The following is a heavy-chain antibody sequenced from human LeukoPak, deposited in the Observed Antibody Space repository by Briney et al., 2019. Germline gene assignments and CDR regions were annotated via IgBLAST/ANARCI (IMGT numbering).Heavy chain of an antibody. V-gene: IGHV3-74*01. CDR1: GLTFSDFW. J-gene: IGHJ4*02. CDR2: VKGDGRTT. Sequence: PGGSLRLSCAASGLTFSDFWMHWVRRPPGKGLVWVALVKGDGRTTIYADSVKGRFTISRDNAKNTLYPQMNSLRADDSGVYYCATGHSYGYDYWGQGVLVTVSS. D-gene: IGHD5-18*01. CDR3: ATGHSYGYDY.